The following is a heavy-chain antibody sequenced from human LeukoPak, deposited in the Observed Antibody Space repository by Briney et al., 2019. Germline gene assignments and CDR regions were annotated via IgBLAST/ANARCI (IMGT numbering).Heavy chain of an antibody. Sequence: SETLSLTCTVSGGSISNYYWSWIRQPPGKGLERIGYISDSGTTSYNPYLNNRVTTSLDTSKYQSSLPLRPVTAAATAVYDCYRDFMVRGDQVNYYYYYIYVWGTGATITVSS. CDR1: GGSISNYY. J-gene: IGHJ6*03. CDR2: ISDSGTT. D-gene: IGHD3-10*01. V-gene: IGHV4-59*01. CDR3: YRDFMVRGDQVNYYYYYIYV.